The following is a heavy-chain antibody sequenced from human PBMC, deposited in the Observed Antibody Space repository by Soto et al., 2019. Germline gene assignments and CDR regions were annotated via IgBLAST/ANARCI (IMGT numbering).Heavy chain of an antibody. CDR3: AKAGPSYYDSSGYCRLPFDDY. CDR2: ISGSGGST. V-gene: IGHV3-23*01. D-gene: IGHD3-22*01. Sequence: GGSLRLSCAASGFTFSSYAMSWVRQAPGKGLEWVSAISGSGGSTYYADSVKGRFTISRDNSKNTLYLQMNSLRAEDTAVYYCAKAGPSYYDSSGYCRLPFDDYWGQGTLVTVSS. CDR1: GFTFSSYA. J-gene: IGHJ4*02.